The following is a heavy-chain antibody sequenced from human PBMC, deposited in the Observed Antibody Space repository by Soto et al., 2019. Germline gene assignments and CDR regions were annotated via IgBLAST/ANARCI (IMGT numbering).Heavy chain of an antibody. CDR2: ISYSGST. J-gene: IGHJ4*02. CDR1: GGSISSRSYY. Sequence: QVQLQESGPGLVKPSQTLSLTCTVSGGSISSRSYYWSWIRQPPGKGLEWIGFISYSGSTYYNASPKSRFTIAVDTSKNQFSLNLSFVTAADTAVYYCATMGTPATGLYYFDYWGQGTLVTVSS. V-gene: IGHV4-30-4*01. CDR3: ATMGTPATGLYYFDY. D-gene: IGHD1-7*01.